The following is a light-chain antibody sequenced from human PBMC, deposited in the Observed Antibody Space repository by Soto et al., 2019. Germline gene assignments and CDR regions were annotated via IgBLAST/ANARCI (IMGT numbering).Light chain of an antibody. CDR3: QQYAASPRT. J-gene: IGKJ1*01. Sequence: IVLTQSPGTLSLSPRERATLSCRASQSVSSNYLAWYQHRPGQAPRLLIYGASNRAPGIPDRFSGSGSGTVFTLTISRLEPEDFAVYYCQQYAASPRTFGQGTQVEV. V-gene: IGKV3-20*01. CDR1: QSVSSNY. CDR2: GAS.